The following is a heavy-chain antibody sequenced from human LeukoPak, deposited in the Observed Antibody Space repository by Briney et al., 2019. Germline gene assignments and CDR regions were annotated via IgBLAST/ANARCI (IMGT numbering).Heavy chain of an antibody. D-gene: IGHD3-16*01. Sequence: SEALSLTCIVSGGSISSGDYYWSWIRQPPGECLEWIGYIYYSGSTYYNPSLKSRVTISVDTSKNQFSLKLSSVTAADTAVYYCARDTSAGERDYWGQGTLVTVSS. J-gene: IGHJ4*02. CDR1: GGSISSGDYY. CDR3: ARDTSAGERDY. V-gene: IGHV4-30-4*01. CDR2: IYYSGST.